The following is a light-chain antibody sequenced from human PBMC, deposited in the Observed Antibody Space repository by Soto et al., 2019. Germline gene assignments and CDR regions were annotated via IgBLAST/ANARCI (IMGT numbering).Light chain of an antibody. CDR2: DVS. CDR1: SSDVGGYNY. Sequence: QSVLTQPASVSGSPGQSIAISCTGTSSDVGGYNYVSWYQQHPGKAPKLIIYDVSNRPSGVSDRFSGSKSGNTASLTISGLQAEDEADYYCSSYTSSSTRVFGGGTSSPS. J-gene: IGLJ2*01. V-gene: IGLV2-14*01. CDR3: SSYTSSSTRV.